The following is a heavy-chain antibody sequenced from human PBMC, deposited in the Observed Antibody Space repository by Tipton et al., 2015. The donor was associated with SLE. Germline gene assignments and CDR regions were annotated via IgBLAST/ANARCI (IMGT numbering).Heavy chain of an antibody. CDR1: GFTFSDYY. CDR2: ISSSSSTI. CDR3: ARDGEVGDHIDY. D-gene: IGHD2-21*01. V-gene: IGHV3-11*04. Sequence: SLRLSCAASGFTFSDYYMSWIRQAPGEGLEWVSYISSSSSTIYYADSVKGRFTISRDSSKNTLYLQMNSLRAEDTAVYYCARDGEVGDHIDYWGQGTLVTVSS. J-gene: IGHJ4*02.